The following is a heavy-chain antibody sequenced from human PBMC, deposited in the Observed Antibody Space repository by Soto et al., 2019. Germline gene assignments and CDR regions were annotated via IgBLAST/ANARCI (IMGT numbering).Heavy chain of an antibody. CDR3: ARDRTGRRVVVVAAPGLFDY. V-gene: IGHV1-18*01. J-gene: IGHJ4*02. CDR1: GYTFTIYG. D-gene: IGHD2-15*01. Sequence: ASVKVSCKASGYTFTIYGISWVRRAPGQGLEWMGWISAYNGNTNYAQKLQGRVTMTTDTSTSTDYMELRSLRSDDTAVYYCARDRTGRRVVVVAAPGLFDYWGQVTLVTVAS. CDR2: ISAYNGNT.